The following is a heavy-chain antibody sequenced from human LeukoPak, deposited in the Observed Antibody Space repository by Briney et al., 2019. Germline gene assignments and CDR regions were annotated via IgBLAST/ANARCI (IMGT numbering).Heavy chain of an antibody. CDR2: IYYSGST. CDR1: GGSISSGDYY. Sequence: PSETLSLTCTVSGGSISSGDYYWSWIRQPPGKGLEWTGYIYYSGSTYYNPSLKSRVTISVDTSKNQFPLKLSSVTAADTAVYYCARVWYQLLAGWFDPWGQGTLVTVSS. J-gene: IGHJ5*02. V-gene: IGHV4-30-4*08. CDR3: ARVWYQLLAGWFDP. D-gene: IGHD2-2*01.